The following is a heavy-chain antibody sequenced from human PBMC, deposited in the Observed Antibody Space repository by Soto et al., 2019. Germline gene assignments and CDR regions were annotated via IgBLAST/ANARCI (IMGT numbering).Heavy chain of an antibody. V-gene: IGHV1-2*02. Sequence: ASVKVSCKASGYTFTGYYMHWVRQAPGQGLEGIGWINPNSGGTNYAQKFQGRVTMTRDTSISTAYMELSRLRSDDTAVYYCARGPYCSSTSCYHFDYWGQGPLVTVSS. CDR1: GYTFTGYY. CDR3: ARGPYCSSTSCYHFDY. J-gene: IGHJ4*02. CDR2: INPNSGGT. D-gene: IGHD2-2*01.